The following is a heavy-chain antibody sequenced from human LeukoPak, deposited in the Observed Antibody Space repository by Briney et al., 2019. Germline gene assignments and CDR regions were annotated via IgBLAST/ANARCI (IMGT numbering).Heavy chain of an antibody. J-gene: IGHJ5*02. CDR1: GFTFSSYS. V-gene: IGHV3-15*01. CDR2: IKSNPDGGTT. Sequence: GGSLRLSCAASGFTFSSYSMNWVRQAPGKGLEWVGRIKSNPDGGTTDYAAPVKGRFTISRDDSKNTLYLQMNSLKTEDTAIYSCTTFITVAGVFVGPWGQGTLVTVSS. CDR3: TTFITVAGVFVGP. D-gene: IGHD6-19*01.